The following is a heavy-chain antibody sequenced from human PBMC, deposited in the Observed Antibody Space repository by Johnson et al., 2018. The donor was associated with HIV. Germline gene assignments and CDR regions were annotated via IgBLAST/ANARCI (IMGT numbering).Heavy chain of an antibody. CDR2: ISGSGGST. CDR1: GFTFSSNA. CDR3: ATSYLEWLFDDGHAFDI. D-gene: IGHD3-3*01. V-gene: IGHV3-23*04. Sequence: VQLVESGGGVVQPGRSLRLSCAASGFTFSSNAMHWVRQSPGKGLEWVSAISGSGGSTYYADSVKGRFTISRDNSKNTLYLQMNSLRAEDTAVYYCATSYLEWLFDDGHAFDIWGQGTVVTVSS. J-gene: IGHJ3*02.